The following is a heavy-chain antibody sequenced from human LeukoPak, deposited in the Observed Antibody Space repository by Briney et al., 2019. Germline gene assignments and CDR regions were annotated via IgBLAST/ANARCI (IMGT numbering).Heavy chain of an antibody. V-gene: IGHV1-69*13. D-gene: IGHD2-2*01. CDR1: GGTFSSYA. CDR2: IIPIFGTA. J-gene: IGHJ5*02. CDR3: ASLTDIVVVDWFDP. Sequence: GASVKVSCKASGGTFSSYAISWVRQAPGQGLEWMGGIIPIFGTANYAQKFQGRVTITADESTSTAYMELSSLRSEDTAVYYCASLTDIVVVDWFDPWGQGTLVIVSS.